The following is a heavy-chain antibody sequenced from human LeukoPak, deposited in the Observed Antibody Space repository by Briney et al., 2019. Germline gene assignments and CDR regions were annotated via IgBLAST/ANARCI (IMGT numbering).Heavy chain of an antibody. Sequence: PSETLSLTCTVSGDSISRTNFYWGWTRQPPGKGLEWIGSIYYSGTTNYNPSLKSRVTTSVDTSKKQFSLKLRSVTAADTAVYYCARLPRYDFWSWGQGTLVAVSS. J-gene: IGHJ4*02. CDR3: ARLPRYDFWS. CDR1: GDSISRTNFY. CDR2: IYYSGTT. V-gene: IGHV4-39*01. D-gene: IGHD3-3*01.